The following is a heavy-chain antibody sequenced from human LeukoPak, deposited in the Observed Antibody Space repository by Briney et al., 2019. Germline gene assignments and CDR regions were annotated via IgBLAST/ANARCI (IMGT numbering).Heavy chain of an antibody. CDR1: GGSFSGYY. CDR2: INHSGST. Sequence: SETLSLTCAVYGGSFSGYYWSWIRQPPGKGLEWIGEINHSGSTNYNPSLKSRVTISVDTSKNQFSLKLSSVTAADTAVYYCARRHRYPHGYVWGKGTTVTVSS. CDR3: ARRHRYPHGYV. V-gene: IGHV4-34*01. J-gene: IGHJ6*04. D-gene: IGHD3-10*01.